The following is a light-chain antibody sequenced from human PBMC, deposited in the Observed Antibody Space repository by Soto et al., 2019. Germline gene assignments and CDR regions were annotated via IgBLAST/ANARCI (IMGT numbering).Light chain of an antibody. J-gene: IGLJ1*01. V-gene: IGLV2-8*01. CDR2: EVN. CDR1: SSDVGGYNY. CDR3: TSYAGGNNV. Sequence: QSALTQPPSASGSPGQSVTISCTGTSSDVGGYNYVSWYQQHPGKVPKLVVYEVNKRPSGVPDRFSGSKSGNTASLTVSGLQAEYEADYYCTSYAGGNNVFGTGTKVTVL.